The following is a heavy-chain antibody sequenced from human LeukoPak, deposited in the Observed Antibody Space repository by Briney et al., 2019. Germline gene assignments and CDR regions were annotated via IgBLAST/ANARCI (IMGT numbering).Heavy chain of an antibody. CDR3: ARDTFWSAYPSFDY. CDR2: IHASGST. V-gene: IGHV4-4*07. J-gene: IGHJ4*02. Sequence: SETLSLTCTVSGGSISNYYWSWIRQPAGKGLEWIGRIHASGSTNYNPSLKSRVTMSVDTSKNQFSLKLSSVTAADTAVYYCARDTFWSAYPSFDYWGQGTLVTVSS. CDR1: GGSISNYY. D-gene: IGHD3-3*01.